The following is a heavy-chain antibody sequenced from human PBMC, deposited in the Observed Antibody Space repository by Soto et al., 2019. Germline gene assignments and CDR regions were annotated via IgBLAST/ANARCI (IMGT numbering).Heavy chain of an antibody. CDR1: GGTFRSNP. J-gene: IGHJ1*01. CDR3: ARVSYCGSDCPIPNEYFHH. D-gene: IGHD2-21*02. V-gene: IGHV1-69*12. CDR2: IIPISRKP. Sequence: QVPLVQSGAEVKKPGSSVKVSCKASGGTFRSNPIHWVRQAPGQGLEWMGGIIPISRKPNYAQKFHGTVTITADESTTTAYMELSSLRSEDTAVYYCARVSYCGSDCPIPNEYFHHWGQGTLVTVSS.